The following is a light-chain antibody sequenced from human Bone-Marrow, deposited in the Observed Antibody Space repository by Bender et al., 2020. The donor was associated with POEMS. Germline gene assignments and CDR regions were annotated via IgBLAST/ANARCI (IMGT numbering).Light chain of an antibody. CDR1: SSNIGAHA. CDR2: SSH. J-gene: IGLJ3*02. Sequence: QSVLTQPPSASGTPGQRVTISCSGGSSNIGAHAVNWYQHLPGTAPKLLIYSSHRRPSEVPDRFSGSRSGTSASLAISGLQCEDEADYYCAVWEDSLNGWVFGGGTKLTVL. CDR3: AVWEDSLNGWV. V-gene: IGLV1-44*01.